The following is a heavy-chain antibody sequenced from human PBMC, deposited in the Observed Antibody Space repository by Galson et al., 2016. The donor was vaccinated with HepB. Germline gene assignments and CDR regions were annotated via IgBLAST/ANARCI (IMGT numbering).Heavy chain of an antibody. Sequence: SLRLSCAASDFTFNNAWMNWVRQAPGKGLEWVGRIKSKTDGGTTDYAAPVKGRFTISRDDSKNTLYLQMNSLKTEDTAVYYCTTGKRRSLFGVVIGRRDNWFDPWGQGTLVTVSS. CDR2: IKSKTDGGTT. V-gene: IGHV3-15*07. CDR1: DFTFNNAW. CDR3: TTGKRRSLFGVVIGRRDNWFDP. J-gene: IGHJ5*02. D-gene: IGHD3-3*01.